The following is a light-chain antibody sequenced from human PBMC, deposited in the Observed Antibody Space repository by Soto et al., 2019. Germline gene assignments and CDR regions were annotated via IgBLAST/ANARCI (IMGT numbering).Light chain of an antibody. J-gene: IGKJ4*01. CDR2: DAS. V-gene: IGKV3-11*01. CDR3: HQRSNWPLT. CDR1: QSVSSY. Sequence: EIVLTQSPATLSLSPGERATLSCRASQSVSSYLAWYQQKPGQAPRLLIYDASNRATGIPARFSGSGSGTDFTLTSSSLEPEAFAVYYCHQRSNWPLTFGGGTKVEIK.